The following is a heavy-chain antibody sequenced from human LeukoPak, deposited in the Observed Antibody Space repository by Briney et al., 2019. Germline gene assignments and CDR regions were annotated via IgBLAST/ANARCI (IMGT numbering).Heavy chain of an antibody. V-gene: IGHV4-59*08. CDR3: AGITMVRGVIGWFDP. Sequence: SETLSLTCTVSGGSISSYYWSWIRQPPGKGLEWIAYISDIGSINYNPSLKSRVTMSLDTSKNQFSLKLSSVTAADTAVYYCAGITMVRGVIGWFDPWGQGTLVTVSS. CDR1: GGSISSYY. D-gene: IGHD3-10*01. CDR2: ISDIGSI. J-gene: IGHJ5*02.